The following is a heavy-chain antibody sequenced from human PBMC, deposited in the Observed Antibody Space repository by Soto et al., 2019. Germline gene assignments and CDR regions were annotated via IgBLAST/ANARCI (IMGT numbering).Heavy chain of an antibody. CDR1: GYTFTSYG. V-gene: IGHV1-18*01. J-gene: IGHJ4*02. Sequence: ASVKVSCKAFGYTFTSYGISWVRQAPGQGLEWMGWISAYNGNTNYAQNLQGRVTMTTDTSTSTAYMELRSLRSDDTAVYYCARGQGGVVVPAATHYFDYWGQGTLVTVSS. D-gene: IGHD2-2*01. CDR2: ISAYNGNT. CDR3: ARGQGGVVVPAATHYFDY.